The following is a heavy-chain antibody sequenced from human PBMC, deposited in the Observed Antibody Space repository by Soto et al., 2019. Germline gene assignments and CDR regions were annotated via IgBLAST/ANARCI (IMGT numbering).Heavy chain of an antibody. J-gene: IGHJ5*02. V-gene: IGHV4-59*01. CDR1: GGSISSYC. CDR3: ARAAHYDFWSGYSHNWFDP. Sequence: SETLSLTCTVSGGSISSYCWSWIRQPPGKGLEWIGYIYYSGSTNYNPSLKSRVTISVDTSKNQFSLKLSSVTAADTAVYYCARAAHYDFWSGYSHNWFDPWGQRTLVTVSS. CDR2: IYYSGST. D-gene: IGHD3-3*01.